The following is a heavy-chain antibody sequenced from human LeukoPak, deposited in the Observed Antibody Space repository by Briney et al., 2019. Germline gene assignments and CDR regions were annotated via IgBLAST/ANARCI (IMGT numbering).Heavy chain of an antibody. CDR3: ARGSYYDFWSGETKPYFDY. D-gene: IGHD3-3*01. J-gene: IGHJ4*02. Sequence: SETLSLTCTVSGGSISPYYWSWIRQPPGKGLEWIGYISYGGATNYNPSLKSRLTILVDTSKNQFSLKLSSVTAADTAVYYCARGSYYDFWSGETKPYFDYWGQGTLVTVSS. CDR2: ISYGGAT. V-gene: IGHV4-59*12. CDR1: GGSISPYY.